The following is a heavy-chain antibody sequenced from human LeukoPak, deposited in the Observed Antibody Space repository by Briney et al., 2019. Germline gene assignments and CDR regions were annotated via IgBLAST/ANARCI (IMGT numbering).Heavy chain of an antibody. CDR2: IYYSGST. CDR1: GGSISSSSYY. CDR3: ARQFGTSYYYYGMDV. Sequence: PSETLSLTCTVSGGSISSSSYYWGWIRQPPGNGLEWIGSIYYSGSTYYNPSLKSRVTISVDTSKNQFSLKLSSVTAADTAVYYCARQFGTSYYYYGMDVWGQGTTVTVSS. V-gene: IGHV4-39*01. D-gene: IGHD2-2*01. J-gene: IGHJ6*02.